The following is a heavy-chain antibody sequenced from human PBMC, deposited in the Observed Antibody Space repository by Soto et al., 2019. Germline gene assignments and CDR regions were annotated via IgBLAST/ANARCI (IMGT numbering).Heavy chain of an antibody. CDR1: GGSFSDYY. CDR2: THYSGGA. CDR3: ASGRPSTDCSSGVCYPVAGYFYMDV. V-gene: IGHV4-59*08. J-gene: IGHJ6*03. D-gene: IGHD2-8*01. Sequence: QVQLHESGPGLVKPSETLSLTCTVSGGSFSDYYWSWIRQPPGKGLEWVGYTHYSGGAMYSPSLKCRVIMSVGTSKKQIALRLNSVTAAETAVYYCASGRPSTDCSSGVCYPVAGYFYMDVWGKGTVVSVSS.